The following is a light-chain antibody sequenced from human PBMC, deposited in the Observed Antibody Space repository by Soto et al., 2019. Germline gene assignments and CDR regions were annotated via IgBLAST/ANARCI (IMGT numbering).Light chain of an antibody. J-gene: IGKJ3*01. CDR3: HQRGTWPLT. V-gene: IGKV3-11*01. CDR1: QSISSY. CDR2: DAS. Sequence: EIVLTQSPATLSLSPGERATLSCRASQSISSYLAWYQQKPDQAPRLLIYDASNRATGIPARFSGSGSGTDFTLTISSLEPEDFAVYYCHQRGTWPLTFGPGTKVDIK.